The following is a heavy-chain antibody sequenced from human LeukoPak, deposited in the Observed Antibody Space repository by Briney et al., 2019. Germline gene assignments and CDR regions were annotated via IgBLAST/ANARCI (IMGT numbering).Heavy chain of an antibody. D-gene: IGHD3-9*01. Sequence: PSETLSLTCAVYGGSFSGYYWSWIRQPPGKGLEWFGEINHSGSTNYNPSLKSRVTISVDTSKNQFSLKLSSVTAADTAVYYCAREAPYYDILTGYLYYFDYWGQGTLVTVSS. CDR3: AREAPYYDILTGYLYYFDY. CDR2: INHSGST. V-gene: IGHV4-34*01. CDR1: GGSFSGYY. J-gene: IGHJ4*02.